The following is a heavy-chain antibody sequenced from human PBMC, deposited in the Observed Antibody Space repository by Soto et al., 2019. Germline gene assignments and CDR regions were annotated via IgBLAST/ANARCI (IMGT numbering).Heavy chain of an antibody. CDR2: ISHHGLKE. V-gene: IGHV3-30*18. Sequence: PGGSLRLSCVASGFTFRDYGMHWVRQAPGKGLEWVAGISHHGLKEHYADSVKGRFTISRDNSKKTVYLQLNSLRGDDTAVYYCAKDWVGGSNKYYFEYWGQGTLV. CDR1: GFTFRDYG. D-gene: IGHD1-26*01. J-gene: IGHJ4*02. CDR3: AKDWVGGSNKYYFEY.